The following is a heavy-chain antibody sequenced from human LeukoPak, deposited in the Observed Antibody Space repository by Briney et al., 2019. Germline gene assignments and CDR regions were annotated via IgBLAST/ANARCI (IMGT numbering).Heavy chain of an antibody. J-gene: IGHJ4*02. V-gene: IGHV4-4*07. CDR1: GGSISSYY. CDR3: ARWGYYYDSLTGYKYYFDY. D-gene: IGHD3-9*01. Sequence: SETLSLTCTVSGGSISSYYWSWIRQPAGKGLEWIGRIYTSGSTNYNPSLKSRVTISVDTSKNEFSLKLNSVTAADTAVYYCARWGYYYDSLTGYKYYFDYWGQGTLVAVSS. CDR2: IYTSGST.